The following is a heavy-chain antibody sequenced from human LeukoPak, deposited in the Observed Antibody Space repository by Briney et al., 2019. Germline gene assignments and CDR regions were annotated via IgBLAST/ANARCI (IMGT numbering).Heavy chain of an antibody. J-gene: IGHJ4*02. CDR1: GYTFTSYD. D-gene: IGHD3-9*01. Sequence: ASVKVSCKASGYTFTSYDINWVRQATGQGLEWMGWMNPNSGNTGYAQKFQGRVTMTRNTSISTAYMELSSLKSEDTAVYYCARGCYDILTGYYTLDYWGQGTLVTVSS. CDR2: MNPNSGNT. CDR3: ARGCYDILTGYYTLDY. V-gene: IGHV1-8*01.